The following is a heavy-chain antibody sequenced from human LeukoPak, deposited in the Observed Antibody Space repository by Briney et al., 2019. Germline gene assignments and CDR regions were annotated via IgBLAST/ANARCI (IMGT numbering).Heavy chain of an antibody. D-gene: IGHD6-13*01. V-gene: IGHV4-4*07. CDR1: GGSISSYY. Sequence: SETLSLTCTVSGGSISSYYWSWLRQPAGKGLEWIGRIYTSGSTNYNPSLKSRVTMSVDTSKNQFSLKLSSVTAADTAVYYCASSSGIAAAGPYYYYYMDVWGKGTTVTISS. J-gene: IGHJ6*03. CDR3: ASSSGIAAAGPYYYYYMDV. CDR2: IYTSGST.